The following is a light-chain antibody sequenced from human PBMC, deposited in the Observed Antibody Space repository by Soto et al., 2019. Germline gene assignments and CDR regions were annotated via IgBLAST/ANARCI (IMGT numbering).Light chain of an antibody. CDR2: DDS. CDR3: QVWDSSSEHVV. CDR1: NLGSKS. J-gene: IGLJ2*01. V-gene: IGLV3-21*02. Sequence: SYELTQPPSVSVAPGQTARISCGGNNLGSKSVHWYQQNPGQAPVLVVHDDSDRPSGIPERFSGSNSGNTATLTIIRVEAGDEADYYCQVWDSSSEHVVFGGGTKVTVL.